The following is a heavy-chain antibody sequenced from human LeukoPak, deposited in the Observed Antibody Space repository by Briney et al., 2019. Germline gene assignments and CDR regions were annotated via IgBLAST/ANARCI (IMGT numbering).Heavy chain of an antibody. Sequence: GASVKVSCKASGGTFSSYAISWVRQAPGQGLEWMGGIIPIFGTANYAQKFQGRVTITADESTSTAYMELSSLRSEDTAVYYCAIVPSGYGGYTNYYYYGMDVWGQGTTVTVSS. V-gene: IGHV1-69*01. CDR1: GGTFSSYA. CDR3: AIVPSGYGGYTNYYYYGMDV. D-gene: IGHD5-12*01. J-gene: IGHJ6*02. CDR2: IIPIFGTA.